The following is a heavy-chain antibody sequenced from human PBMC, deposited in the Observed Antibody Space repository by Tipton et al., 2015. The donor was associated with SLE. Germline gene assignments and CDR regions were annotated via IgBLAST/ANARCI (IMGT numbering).Heavy chain of an antibody. CDR1: GYTFTSYG. D-gene: IGHD6-19*01. CDR2: IIPIFGTT. Sequence: QSGPEVKKPGASVKVSCKASGYTFTSYGISWVRQAPGQGLEYMGRIIPIFGTTNYAQKFQGRVTITADESTSTAYMELSSLRSEDTAVYYCARDRLAGIDYFDYWGQGTLVTVSS. J-gene: IGHJ4*02. V-gene: IGHV1-69*13. CDR3: ARDRLAGIDYFDY.